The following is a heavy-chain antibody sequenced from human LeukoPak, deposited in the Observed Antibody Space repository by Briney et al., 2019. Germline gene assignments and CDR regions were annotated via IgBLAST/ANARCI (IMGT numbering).Heavy chain of an antibody. D-gene: IGHD1-26*01. J-gene: IGHJ4*02. Sequence: GGSLRLSCAVSGFKFKSYWMTWVRQAPGKGLEWVATIKQDGSEKYYVDSVKGRGTIARDNAKNSLYLQMSSLRAEDTAVYYCAKRELLRMYYFDYWGQGTLVTVSS. CDR3: AKRELLRMYYFDY. CDR1: GFKFKSYW. CDR2: IKQDGSEK. V-gene: IGHV3-7*05.